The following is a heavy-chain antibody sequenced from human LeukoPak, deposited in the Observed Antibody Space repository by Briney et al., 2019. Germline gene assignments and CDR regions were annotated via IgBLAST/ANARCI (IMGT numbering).Heavy chain of an antibody. CDR2: IYYSGST. D-gene: IGHD6-6*01. Sequence: SETLSLTCAVYGGSFSGYYWSWIRQHPGKGLEWIGYIYYSGSTYYNPSLKSRVTISVGTSKNQFSLKLSSVTAADTAVYYCAREPPSIHAFDIWGQGTMVTVSS. CDR3: AREPPSIHAFDI. J-gene: IGHJ3*02. V-gene: IGHV4-31*11. CDR1: GGSFSGYY.